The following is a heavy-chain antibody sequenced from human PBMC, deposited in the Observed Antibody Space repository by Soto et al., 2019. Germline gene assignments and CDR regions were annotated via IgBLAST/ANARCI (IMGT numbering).Heavy chain of an antibody. D-gene: IGHD6-19*01. J-gene: IGHJ6*02. CDR2: INADNGNT. V-gene: IGHV1-3*01. CDR3: ARGQASGWYRYYYYGMDV. CDR1: GYTFTTYA. Sequence: ASVKVSCKASGYTFTTYAMHWVRQAPGQRLEWMGWINADNGNTKYSQKFQGRVTMTRDTSTSTVYMELSSLRSEDTAVYYCARGQASGWYRYYYYGMDVWGQGTTVTVSS.